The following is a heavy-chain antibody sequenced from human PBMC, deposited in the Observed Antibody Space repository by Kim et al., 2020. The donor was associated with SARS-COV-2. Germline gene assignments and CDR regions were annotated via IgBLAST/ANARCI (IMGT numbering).Heavy chain of an antibody. Sequence: GESLKISCKGSGYSFTSYWISWVRQMPGKGLEWMGRIDPSDSYTNYSPSFQGHVTISADKSISTAYLQWSSLKASDTAMYYCARQRGYYDILTGPAHDAFDIWGQGTMVTVSS. D-gene: IGHD3-9*01. CDR1: GYSFTSYW. J-gene: IGHJ3*02. CDR3: ARQRGYYDILTGPAHDAFDI. V-gene: IGHV5-10-1*01. CDR2: IDPSDSYT.